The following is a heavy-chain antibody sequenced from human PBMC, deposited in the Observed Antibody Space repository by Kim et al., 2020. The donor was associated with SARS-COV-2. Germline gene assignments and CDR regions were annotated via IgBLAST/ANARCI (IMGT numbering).Heavy chain of an antibody. Sequence: GGSLRLSCAASGFTFSSYSMNWVRQAPGKGLEWVSYISSSSSTIYYADSVKGRFTISRDNAKNSLYLQMNSLRAEDTAVYYCARDQEYSYYDSSPVGYWGQGTLVTVSS. D-gene: IGHD3-22*01. CDR1: GFTFSSYS. CDR2: ISSSSSTI. V-gene: IGHV3-48*04. CDR3: ARDQEYSYYDSSPVGY. J-gene: IGHJ4*02.